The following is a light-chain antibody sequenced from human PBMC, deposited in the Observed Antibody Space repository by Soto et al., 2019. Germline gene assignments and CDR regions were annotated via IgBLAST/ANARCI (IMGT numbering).Light chain of an antibody. V-gene: IGLV1-44*01. CDR2: NDN. Sequence: QAVVTQPPSASGTPGQRVTISCSGSGSNIGSNPVNWYQQVPGKAPKLLIYNDNLRPSGVPDQFSGSKSGTSASLAISGLQAEDEAQYYCAAWDADHNGVVFGGGTKLTVL. J-gene: IGLJ2*01. CDR1: GSNIGSNP. CDR3: AAWDADHNGVV.